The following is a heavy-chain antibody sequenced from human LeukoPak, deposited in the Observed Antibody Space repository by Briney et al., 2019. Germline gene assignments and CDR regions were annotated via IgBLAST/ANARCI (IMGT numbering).Heavy chain of an antibody. CDR2: ISSNGGST. J-gene: IGHJ4*02. Sequence: GGSLRLSCAASGFTFSSYAMHWVRQAPGKGPEYVSAISSNGGSTYYANSVKGRFTISRDNSKNTLYLQMGSLRAEDMAVYYCARETSERVFDYWGQGTLVTVSS. V-gene: IGHV3-64*01. D-gene: IGHD6-25*01. CDR1: GFTFSSYA. CDR3: ARETSERVFDY.